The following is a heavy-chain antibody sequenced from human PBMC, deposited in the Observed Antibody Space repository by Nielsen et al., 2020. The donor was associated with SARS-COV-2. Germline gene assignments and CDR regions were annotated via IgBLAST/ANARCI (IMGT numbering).Heavy chain of an antibody. J-gene: IGHJ3*02. V-gene: IGHV1-69*13. CDR3: AREDNSGSCYEAFDI. D-gene: IGHD1-26*01. Sequence: SVKVSCKASGGTFSSYAVSWVRQAPGQGLEWMGGIIPIFGTANYAQKFQGRVTITADESTSTAYMELSSLRSEDTAVYYCAREDNSGSCYEAFDIWGQGTMVTVSS. CDR1: GGTFSSYA. CDR2: IIPIFGTA.